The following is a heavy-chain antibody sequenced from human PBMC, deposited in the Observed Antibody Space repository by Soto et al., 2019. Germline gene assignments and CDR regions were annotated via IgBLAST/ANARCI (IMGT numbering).Heavy chain of an antibody. Sequence: PGGSLRLSCAASGFTFSDYYMSWIRQAPGKGLEWVSYISSSSSYTNYADSVKGRFTISRDNAKNSLYLQMNSLRAEDTAVYYCARVVYPVTTYGFLFDAFDFWGQGTMVTVSS. V-gene: IGHV3-11*06. J-gene: IGHJ3*01. D-gene: IGHD4-17*01. CDR3: ARVVYPVTTYGFLFDAFDF. CDR2: ISSSSSYT. CDR1: GFTFSDYY.